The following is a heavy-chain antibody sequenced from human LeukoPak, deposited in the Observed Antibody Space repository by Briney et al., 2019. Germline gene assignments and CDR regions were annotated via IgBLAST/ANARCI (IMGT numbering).Heavy chain of an antibody. CDR2: IGSSGSTT. Sequence: GGSLRLSCAASGFTFSDYEMNWVREAPGKGLEWVSCIGSSGSTTHYADSVKGRFTISRDNAKSSLYLQMNSLRAEDTAVYYCAKGAEAEIGYYFDNWGQGTLVTVSS. CDR3: AKGAEAEIGYYFDN. V-gene: IGHV3-48*03. J-gene: IGHJ4*02. D-gene: IGHD3-10*01. CDR1: GFTFSDYE.